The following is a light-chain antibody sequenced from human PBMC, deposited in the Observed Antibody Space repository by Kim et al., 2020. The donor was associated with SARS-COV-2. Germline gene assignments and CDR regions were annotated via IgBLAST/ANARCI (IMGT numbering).Light chain of an antibody. Sequence: SVSPGERATLSCRASQTVGSNLAWYQQKPGQAPRLLIDGSSTRATGIPARFSGSGSGTGFTLTISSLQSEDFAVYYCQQYNNWPYTFGQGTKLEI. CDR2: GSS. J-gene: IGKJ2*01. CDR1: QTVGSN. V-gene: IGKV3-15*01. CDR3: QQYNNWPYT.